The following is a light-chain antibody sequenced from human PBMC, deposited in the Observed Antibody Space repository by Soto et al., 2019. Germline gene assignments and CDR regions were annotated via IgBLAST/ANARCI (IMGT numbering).Light chain of an antibody. CDR1: RSDIGAYNY. CDR2: DVY. Sequence: QSALTQPASVSGSPGQSITISCTGTRSDIGAYNYVSWFQQNPGKAPKCMIYDVYSRPSGVSHRFSGSKSANTASLTISGLQAEEQAVYYCTSYTTTNTLALGGGTQLTVL. V-gene: IGLV2-14*01. J-gene: IGLJ2*01. CDR3: TSYTTTNTLA.